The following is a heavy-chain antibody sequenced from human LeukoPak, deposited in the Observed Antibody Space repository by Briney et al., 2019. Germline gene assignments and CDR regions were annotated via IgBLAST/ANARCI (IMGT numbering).Heavy chain of an antibody. CDR1: GFMFSSYA. Sequence: PGGSLRLSCAASGFMFSSYAMNWVRQVPGKGLEWASTISNTGASTYYADSVKGRFTISRDNPKSTLYLQMDSLRAEDTAVYYCARGDFGVVRPFDFWGRGTLVTVSS. V-gene: IGHV3-23*01. CDR2: ISNTGAST. D-gene: IGHD3-3*01. CDR3: ARGDFGVVRPFDF. J-gene: IGHJ4*02.